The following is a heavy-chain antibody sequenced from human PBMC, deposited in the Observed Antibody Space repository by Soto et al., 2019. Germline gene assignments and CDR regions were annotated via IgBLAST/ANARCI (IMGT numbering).Heavy chain of an antibody. J-gene: IGHJ3*01. CDR3: VRGGSGATSADLFDA. V-gene: IGHV3-21*01. D-gene: IGHD3-10*01. CDR1: GLTFSAYS. Sequence: GGSLRLSCAASGLTFSAYSINWVRQAPGKGLDWVSSISSTSSVIFYAESVRGRFTISRDNAKNSLYLQMNGLRAEDTAVYYCVRGGSGATSADLFDAWGQGTLVTVS. CDR2: ISSTSSVI.